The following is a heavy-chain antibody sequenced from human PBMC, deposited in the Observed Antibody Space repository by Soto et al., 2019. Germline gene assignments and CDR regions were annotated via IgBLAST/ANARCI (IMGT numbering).Heavy chain of an antibody. J-gene: IGHJ6*02. CDR1: GGSISNYY. V-gene: IGHV4-59*01. Sequence: SETLSLTCTVSGGSISNYYWSWIREPPGKGLEWIGYIYHSGSTNYNPSLKSRVTISVDTSKNQFSLKLDSVTAADSAVYYCARDNVVVPVATGDRYYYYGMDVWGQGTTVTVSS. CDR3: ARDNVVVPVATGDRYYYYGMDV. CDR2: IYHSGST. D-gene: IGHD2-2*01.